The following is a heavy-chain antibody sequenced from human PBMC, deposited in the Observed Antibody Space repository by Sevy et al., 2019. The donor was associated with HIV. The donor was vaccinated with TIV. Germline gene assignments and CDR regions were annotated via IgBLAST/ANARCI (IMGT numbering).Heavy chain of an antibody. D-gene: IGHD2-15*01. J-gene: IGHJ4*02. Sequence: GGSLRLSCVVSGFDIRNNYMSWVRQAPGKGLEWVSHIYAGGTAYYADDVKGRFTCSRDDSKNTVSLQMRSLGVEDSAVYYCASEYCSRGSCFFDYWGQGIQVTVSS. CDR3: ASEYCSRGSCFFDY. V-gene: IGHV3-53*01. CDR1: GFDIRNNY. CDR2: IYAGGTA.